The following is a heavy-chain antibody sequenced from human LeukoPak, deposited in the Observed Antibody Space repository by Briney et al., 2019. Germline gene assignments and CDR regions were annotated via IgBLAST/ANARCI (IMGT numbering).Heavy chain of an antibody. Sequence: GGSLRLSCAASGFTLSGYWMSWVRQAPGKGPEWVANIKQDGSEIYYVDSVKGRFTISRDNDKNSLYLQMNSLRAEDSAVYYCVRDMRGGWKVDYWGQGTLVTVSS. CDR1: GFTLSGYW. V-gene: IGHV3-7*03. D-gene: IGHD6-19*01. CDR2: IKQDGSEI. J-gene: IGHJ4*02. CDR3: VRDMRGGWKVDY.